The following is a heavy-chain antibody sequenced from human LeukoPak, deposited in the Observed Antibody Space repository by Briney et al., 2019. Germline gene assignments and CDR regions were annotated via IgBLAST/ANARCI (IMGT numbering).Heavy chain of an antibody. CDR2: IYYSGGT. CDR1: GDSISSGGYF. D-gene: IGHD3-16*01. V-gene: IGHV4-31*03. Sequence: SQALSLTCTVSGDSISSGGYFWSWLRPHPGKGLEWIGYIYYSGGTYYNPSLKSRVSISVGTSKNQFSLKLSSVTAADTAVYYCARDPWIMITFGGAPIWGEGTLVTVSS. J-gene: IGHJ4*02. CDR3: ARDPWIMITFGGAPI.